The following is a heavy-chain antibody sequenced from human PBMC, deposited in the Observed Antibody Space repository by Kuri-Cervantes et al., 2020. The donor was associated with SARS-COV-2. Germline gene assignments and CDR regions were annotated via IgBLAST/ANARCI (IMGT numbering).Heavy chain of an antibody. V-gene: IGHV1-2*02. CDR3: ARADWVTIRFSRGPHFDY. CDR2: INPNSGGT. Sequence: ASVKVSCNASGGTFSSYAISWVRQAPGQGLEWMGWINPNSGGTNYAQKFQGRVTMTRDTSISTAYMELSRLRSDDTAVYYCARADWVTIRFSRGPHFDYWGQGTLVTVSS. D-gene: IGHD3-3*01. CDR1: GGTFSSYA. J-gene: IGHJ4*02.